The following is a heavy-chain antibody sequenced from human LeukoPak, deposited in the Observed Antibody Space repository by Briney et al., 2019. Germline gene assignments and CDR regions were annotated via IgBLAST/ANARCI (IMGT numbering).Heavy chain of an antibody. V-gene: IGHV1-69*05. CDR2: IIPIFGTA. D-gene: IGHD3-10*01. CDR3: ARTGGGVYYGSGSFDY. J-gene: IGHJ4*02. Sequence: SVKVSCKASGGTFSSYAISWVRQAPGQGLEWMGGIIPIFGTANYAQKFQGRATITTDESTSTAYMELSSLRSEDTAVYYCARTGGGVYYGSGSFDYWGQGTLVTVSS. CDR1: GGTFSSYA.